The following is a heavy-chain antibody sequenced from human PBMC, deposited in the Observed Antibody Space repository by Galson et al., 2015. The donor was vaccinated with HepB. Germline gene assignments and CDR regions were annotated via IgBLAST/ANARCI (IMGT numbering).Heavy chain of an antibody. V-gene: IGHV3-15*01. CDR2: IKDKSEGETI. CDR3: TTVGNTVIY. CDR1: GFTFRTAW. J-gene: IGHJ4*02. D-gene: IGHD2-21*01. Sequence: SCAASGFTFRTAWMSWVRQAPGKGLEWVGRIKDKSEGETINYASPVKGRFAISRDDSKYTLYLEMNNLKTEDTAVYYCTTVGNTVIYWGQGSLVTVAS.